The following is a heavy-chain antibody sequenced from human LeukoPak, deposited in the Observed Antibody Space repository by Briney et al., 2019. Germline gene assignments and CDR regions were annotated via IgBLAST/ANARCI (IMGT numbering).Heavy chain of an antibody. CDR3: ARSNRMTTVTTRYAFDP. CDR2: INHSGST. J-gene: IGHJ5*02. V-gene: IGHV4-34*01. Sequence: SETLSLTCAVYGGSFSGYYWSWIRQPPGKGLERIGEINHSGSTNYNPSLKSRVTISVDTSKNQFSLKLSSVTAADTAVYYCARSNRMTTVTTRYAFDPWGQGTLVTVSS. CDR1: GGSFSGYY. D-gene: IGHD4-17*01.